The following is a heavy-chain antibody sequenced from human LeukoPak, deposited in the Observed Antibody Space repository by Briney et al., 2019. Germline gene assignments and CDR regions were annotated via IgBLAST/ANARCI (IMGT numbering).Heavy chain of an antibody. V-gene: IGHV3-30*04. J-gene: IGHJ4*02. D-gene: IGHD6-19*01. CDR3: ARDFSSGHGI. Sequence: PGGSLRLSCAASGFTFSSYAMHWVRQAPGKGLEWVAVISYDGSNKYYADSVKGRFTISRDNSKNTLYLQMKSLRAEDTAVYYCARDFSSGHGIWGQGTLVTVSS. CDR2: ISYDGSNK. CDR1: GFTFSSYA.